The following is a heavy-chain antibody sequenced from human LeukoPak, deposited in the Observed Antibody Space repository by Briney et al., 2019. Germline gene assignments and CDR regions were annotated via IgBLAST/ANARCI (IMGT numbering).Heavy chain of an antibody. CDR3: ARKWSSRDWFDP. D-gene: IGHD2-8*01. CDR1: GYIFTTYS. Sequence: ASVKVSCKASGYIFTTYSIHWVRQAPGQGLERIGMINPRGDTTAYAQKFQGRVTMTSDTSTTTIYMELSSLKSEDTGLYYCARKWSSRDWFDPWGQGTLVTVSS. CDR2: INPRGDTT. J-gene: IGHJ5*02. V-gene: IGHV1-46*01.